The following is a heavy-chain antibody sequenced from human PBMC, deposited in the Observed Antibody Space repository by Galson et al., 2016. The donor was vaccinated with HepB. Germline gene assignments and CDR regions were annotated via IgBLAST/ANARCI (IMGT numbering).Heavy chain of an antibody. V-gene: IGHV6-1*01. CDR3: ARDRASWDGQHSGNFDY. J-gene: IGHJ4*02. CDR1: GDSVSSIDAA. CDR2: TYYRSKWYF. Sequence: CAISGDSVSSIDAAWNWIRQSPSRGLEWLRRTYYRSKWYFDYAVSVKSRMTINPDTSKNQLSLHLNSMTPEDTAVYYCARDRASWDGQHSGNFDYWGQGTLVTVSS. D-gene: IGHD3-10*01.